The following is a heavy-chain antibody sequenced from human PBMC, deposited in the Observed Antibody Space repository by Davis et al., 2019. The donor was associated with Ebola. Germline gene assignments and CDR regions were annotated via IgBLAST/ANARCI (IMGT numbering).Heavy chain of an antibody. CDR1: GYTFASYG. CDR2: ISAYYGTT. D-gene: IGHD3-10*01. V-gene: IGHV1-18*01. Sequence: ASVKVSCKASGYTFASYGISWVRQAPGQGLEWMGWISAYYGTTNYAQSLQGRVTMTRDTSTSTAHMELRGLRSDDTAVYYCAREAEVDGSIFFLHWGQGTLVTVSS. CDR3: AREAEVDGSIFFLH. J-gene: IGHJ1*01.